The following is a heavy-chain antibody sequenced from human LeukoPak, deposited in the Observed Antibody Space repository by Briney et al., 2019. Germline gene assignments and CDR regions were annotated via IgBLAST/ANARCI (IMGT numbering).Heavy chain of an antibody. Sequence: PSETLSPTCAAYGGSFSGYYWSWIRQPPGKGPEWIGEINHSGSTNYNPSLKSRVTISVDTSKNQFSLKLSSVTAADTAVYYCARGYDGMATDYWGQGTLVTVSS. D-gene: IGHD3-3*01. J-gene: IGHJ4*02. V-gene: IGHV4-34*01. CDR1: GGSFSGYY. CDR2: INHSGST. CDR3: ARGYDGMATDY.